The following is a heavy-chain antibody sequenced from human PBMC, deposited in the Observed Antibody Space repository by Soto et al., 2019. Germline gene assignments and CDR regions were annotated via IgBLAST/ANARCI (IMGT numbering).Heavy chain of an antibody. D-gene: IGHD1-26*01. CDR1: GYTFTSYY. V-gene: IGHV1-2*02. Sequence: SVKVSCKASGYTFTSYYVHWVRQAPGQGLEWMGWINPNDGGTNYAQNFQDRVTMTSDTYVTTAYMELSRLTSDDTAVYFCARGSYSGSYVHWGQGTLVTVSS. CDR2: INPNDGGT. CDR3: ARGSYSGSYVH. J-gene: IGHJ4*02.